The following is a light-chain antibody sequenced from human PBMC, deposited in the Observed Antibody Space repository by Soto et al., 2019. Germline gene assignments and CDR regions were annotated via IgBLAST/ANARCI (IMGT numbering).Light chain of an antibody. CDR1: SGNIVSND. V-gene: IGLV6-57*01. CDR3: QSYDADILI. J-gene: IGLJ2*01. CDR2: EDD. Sequence: NFMLTQPHSVSGSPGKTVTISCTRSSGNIVSNDVQWYQQRPGSSPTTVIFEDDDRPSGVPDRFSASLDTSTNSASLTISGLKPEDEADYYCQSYDADILIFGRGTQLTVL.